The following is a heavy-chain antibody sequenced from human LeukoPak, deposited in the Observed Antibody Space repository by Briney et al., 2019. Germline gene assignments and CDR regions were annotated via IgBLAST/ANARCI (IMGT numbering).Heavy chain of an antibody. Sequence: GGSLRLSCAVSGFTFTNYNMNWIRQAPGEGLEWVSYISKSGTTIYYADSVKGRFTISRDNAKNSLYLQMNSLRAEDTAVYYCAREKSTTPTAQFDYLGQGTLVRVTS. V-gene: IGHV3-11*01. CDR3: AREKSTTPTAQFDY. CDR1: GFTFTNYN. D-gene: IGHD1-1*01. CDR2: ISKSGTTI. J-gene: IGHJ4*02.